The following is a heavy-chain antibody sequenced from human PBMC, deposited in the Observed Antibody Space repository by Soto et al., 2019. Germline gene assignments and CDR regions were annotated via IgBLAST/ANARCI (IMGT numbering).Heavy chain of an antibody. CDR3: ASSPGDSSGYYLDAFDI. Sequence: SETLSLTCTVSGGSISSYYWSWIRQPPGKGLEWIGYIYYSGSTNYNPSLKSRVTISVDTSKNQFSLKLSSVTAADTAVYYCASSPGDSSGYYLDAFDIWGQGTMVTV. V-gene: IGHV4-59*01. J-gene: IGHJ3*02. CDR2: IYYSGST. D-gene: IGHD3-22*01. CDR1: GGSISSYY.